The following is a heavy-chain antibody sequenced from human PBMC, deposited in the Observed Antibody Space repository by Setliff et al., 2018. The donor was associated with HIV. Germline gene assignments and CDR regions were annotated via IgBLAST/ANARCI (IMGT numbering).Heavy chain of an antibody. J-gene: IGHJ4*02. CDR1: GFNFTNYY. D-gene: IGHD5-12*01. CDR3: GRGYRSWIRAIGY. Sequence: ASVKVSCKASGFNFTNYYIHWVRQAPGEGLEWVGVINASGDKTNYAQKFQGRLIITKDTSTSTVYMELSSLRSDDTAVYYCGRGYRSWIRAIGYWGQGTLVTVSS. V-gene: IGHV1-46*03. CDR2: INASGDKT.